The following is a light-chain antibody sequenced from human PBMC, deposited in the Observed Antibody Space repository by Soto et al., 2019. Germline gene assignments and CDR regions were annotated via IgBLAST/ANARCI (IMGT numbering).Light chain of an antibody. Sequence: QSVLSQPPPASQTPGQRVTISGSGSSSNIGSCTVSWYQQLPGSSPKPLIHRTSQPSSGVPDRLSGSKSGTSASLGISGLQSEDEAEYYCEAWDDSLNGPYVFGTGTKVTVL. CDR3: EAWDDSLNGPYV. J-gene: IGLJ1*01. V-gene: IGLV1-44*01. CDR1: SSNIGSCT. CDR2: RTS.